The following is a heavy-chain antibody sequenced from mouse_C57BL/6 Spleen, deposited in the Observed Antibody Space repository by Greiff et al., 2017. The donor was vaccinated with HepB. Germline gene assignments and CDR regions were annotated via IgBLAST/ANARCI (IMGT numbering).Heavy chain of an antibody. Sequence: EVQLQQSGGGLVQPGGSLKLSCAASGFTFSDYYMYWVRQTPEKRLEWVAYISNGGGSTYYPDTVKGRFTISRDNAKNTLYLQMSRLKSEDTAMYYCARSDGYTSWYFDVWGTGTTVTVSS. V-gene: IGHV5-12*01. CDR3: ARSDGYTSWYFDV. J-gene: IGHJ1*03. CDR1: GFTFSDYY. CDR2: ISNGGGST. D-gene: IGHD2-3*01.